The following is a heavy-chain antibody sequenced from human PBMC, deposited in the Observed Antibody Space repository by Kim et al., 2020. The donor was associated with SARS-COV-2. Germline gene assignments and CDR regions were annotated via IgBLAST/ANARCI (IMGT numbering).Heavy chain of an antibody. D-gene: IGHD3-16*01. CDR1: GGSIRSSDHY. CDR2: IYDGGPT. V-gene: IGHV4-39*01. CDR3: ARRGSPHSDWFAP. J-gene: IGHJ5*02. Sequence: SETLSLTCTVSGGSIRSSDHYWGWIRQSPGKGLEWIGSIYDGGPTYFNSSLKSRIAISVDTSKNQFSLRMNSVTAADTAVFYCARRGSPHSDWFAPWGQG.